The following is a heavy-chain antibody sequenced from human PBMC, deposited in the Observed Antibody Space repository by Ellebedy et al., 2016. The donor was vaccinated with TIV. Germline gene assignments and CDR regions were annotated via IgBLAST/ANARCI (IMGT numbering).Heavy chain of an antibody. CDR3: AKDGGPSIITYDH. Sequence: PGGSLRLSCSASGFTFSDYALHWVRQAPGKRLEYVSGITGNGFSTHYADSVKGRFTISRDNSKNTLYLQMSSLRPADTAVYFCAKDGGPSIITYDHWGQGTLVTVSS. V-gene: IGHV3-64D*06. J-gene: IGHJ4*02. CDR2: ITGNGFST. D-gene: IGHD3-22*01. CDR1: GFTFSDYA.